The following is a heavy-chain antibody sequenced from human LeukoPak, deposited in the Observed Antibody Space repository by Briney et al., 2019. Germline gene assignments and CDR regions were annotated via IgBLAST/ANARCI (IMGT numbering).Heavy chain of an antibody. Sequence: GGSLRLSCTASGFIFSGCGMHWVRQAAGKGLEWVSFIRYDGTNKYYADSVKGRFTISRDNYKNTLDLQMNSLRAEDTAVYYCARDRGYTRTNTGGYPVFDLWGQGTLVTVSS. J-gene: IGHJ4*02. CDR2: IRYDGTNK. CDR1: GFIFSGCG. D-gene: IGHD2-8*02. V-gene: IGHV3-30*02. CDR3: ARDRGYTRTNTGGYPVFDL.